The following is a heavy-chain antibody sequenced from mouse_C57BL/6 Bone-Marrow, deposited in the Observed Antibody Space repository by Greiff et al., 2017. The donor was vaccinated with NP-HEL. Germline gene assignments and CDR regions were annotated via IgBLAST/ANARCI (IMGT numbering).Heavy chain of an antibody. CDR1: GFNIKDDY. CDR3: TTTVVAGDAMDY. CDR2: IDPENGDT. V-gene: IGHV14-4*01. J-gene: IGHJ4*01. D-gene: IGHD1-1*01. Sequence: VQLQQSGAELVRPGASVKLSCTASGFNIKDDYMHWVKQRPEQGLEWIGWIDPENGDTEYASKFQGKATITADTSSNTAYLQLSSLTSEDTAVYYCTTTVVAGDAMDYWGQGTSVTVSS.